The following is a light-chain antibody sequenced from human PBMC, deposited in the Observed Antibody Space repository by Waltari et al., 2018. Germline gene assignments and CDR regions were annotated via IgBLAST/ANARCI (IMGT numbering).Light chain of an antibody. CDR2: WAS. J-gene: IGKJ4*01. CDR1: QSVLYSSNNKNY. CDR3: QQYYSTPFT. V-gene: IGKV4-1*01. Sequence: DIVMTQSPDSLAVSLGERATINCKSSQSVLYSSNNKNYLAWYQQKPGQPPKLLIYWASTRESGVPDQFSGSGSGTDFTLTISSLQAEDVAVYYCQQYYSTPFTFGGGTKVEIK.